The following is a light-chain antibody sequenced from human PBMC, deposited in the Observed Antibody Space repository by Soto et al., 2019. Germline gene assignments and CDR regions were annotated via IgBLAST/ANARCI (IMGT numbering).Light chain of an antibody. J-gene: IGKJ2*01. CDR2: GAS. Sequence: EIVLTQSPGTLSLSPGERATLSCRASQSVSSSYLAWYQPKPGQAPRLLIYGASSRATGIPDRFSGSGSGTDFTLTISRLEPEDFAVYYCQQYCSSPHTFGQGTKLEIK. V-gene: IGKV3-20*01. CDR1: QSVSSSY. CDR3: QQYCSSPHT.